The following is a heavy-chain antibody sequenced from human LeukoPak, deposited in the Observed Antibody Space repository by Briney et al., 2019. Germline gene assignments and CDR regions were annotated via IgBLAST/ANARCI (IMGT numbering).Heavy chain of an antibody. J-gene: IGHJ4*01. CDR1: GYTFTGYY. V-gene: IGHV1-2*06. D-gene: IGHD3-10*01. CDR3: ATLTMVRGVIILDY. Sequence: ASVKVSCKASGYTFTGYYMHWVRQAPGQGLEWMGRVNPNSGGTNYAQKFQGRVTMTRDTSISTAYMELSRLRSDDTAVYYCATLTMVRGVIILDYWGKGTLVTVSS. CDR2: VNPNSGGT.